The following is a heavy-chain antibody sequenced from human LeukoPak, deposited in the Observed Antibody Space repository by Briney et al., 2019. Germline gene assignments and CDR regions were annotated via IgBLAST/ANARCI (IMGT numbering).Heavy chain of an antibody. CDR3: ANINFDYLDNY. CDR2: ISGSGDST. J-gene: IGHJ4*02. V-gene: IGHV3-23*01. CDR1: GFIFSSNG. Sequence: GGTLRLSCAASGFIFSSNGMSWVRQAPGKGLEWVSTISGSGDSTYYADSVKGRFTISRDNSKNTLYLQMNSLRAEDTAVYYCANINFDYLDNYWGQGTLVTVSS. D-gene: IGHD3-9*01.